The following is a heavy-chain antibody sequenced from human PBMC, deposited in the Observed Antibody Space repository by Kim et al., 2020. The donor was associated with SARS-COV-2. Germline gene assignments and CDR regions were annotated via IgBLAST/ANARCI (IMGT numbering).Heavy chain of an antibody. CDR3: AKVFGRYFDPYYYYYYGMDV. CDR2: ISYDGSNK. V-gene: IGHV3-30*18. Sequence: GGSLRLSCAASGFTFSSYGMHWVRQAPGKGLEWVAVISYDGSNKYYADSVKGRFTISRDNSKNTLYLQMNSLRAEDTAVYYCAKVFGRYFDPYYYYYYGMDVWGQGTTVTVSS. D-gene: IGHD3-9*01. CDR1: GFTFSSYG. J-gene: IGHJ6*02.